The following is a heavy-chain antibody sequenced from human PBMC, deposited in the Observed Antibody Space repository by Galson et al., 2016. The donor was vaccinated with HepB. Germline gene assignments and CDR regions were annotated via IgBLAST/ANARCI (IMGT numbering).Heavy chain of an antibody. V-gene: IGHV3-48*02. CDR2: ISSSGTTK. J-gene: IGHJ5*02. CDR3: GRESWFDP. CDR1: GFTFSTYT. Sequence: SLRLSCAASGFTFSTYTFNWVRQAPGKGLEWVAHISSSGTTKYYADSVKGRFTISRDNAKSSLYLQMNSLRDEDTAVYYCGRESWFDPWGQGTLVTVSS.